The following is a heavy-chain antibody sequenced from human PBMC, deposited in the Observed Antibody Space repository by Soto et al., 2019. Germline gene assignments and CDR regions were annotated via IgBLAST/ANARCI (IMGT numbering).Heavy chain of an antibody. V-gene: IGHV4-39*01. CDR1: GGSISTDSYY. CDR2: IFYSGNT. J-gene: IGHJ5*02. Sequence: QLQLQESGPGLVKPSETLSLTCTVSGGSISTDSYYWGWVRQSPGKGLEWIGSIFYSGNTYYSPSLKSRVTISVDLSNNQFSLRLSSVTAADTALYYCARHWVFAVAGSRFDPWGLGTLVTVSS. CDR3: ARHWVFAVAGSRFDP. D-gene: IGHD6-13*01.